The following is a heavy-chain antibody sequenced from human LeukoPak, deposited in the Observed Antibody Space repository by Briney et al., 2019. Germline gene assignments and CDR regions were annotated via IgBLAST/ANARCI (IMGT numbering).Heavy chain of an antibody. CDR3: ARDGGSYDSSGYFDY. J-gene: IGHJ4*02. CDR1: GFTFSSYA. D-gene: IGHD3-22*01. Sequence: GRSLRLSCAASGFTFSSYAMHWVRQAPGKGLEWVAVISYDGSNKYYADSVKGRFTISRDNSKNTLYLQMNSLRAEDTAMYYCARDGGSYDSSGYFDYWGQGTLVTVSS. V-gene: IGHV3-30-3*01. CDR2: ISYDGSNK.